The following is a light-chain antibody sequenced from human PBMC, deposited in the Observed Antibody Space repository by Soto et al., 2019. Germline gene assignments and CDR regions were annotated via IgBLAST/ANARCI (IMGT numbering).Light chain of an antibody. Sequence: QSVLTQPPSASGTPGQRVTISCSGSSSNIGSNTVNWYQQLPGTAPKLLIYSNNQRPSGVPDRFSRSKSGTSASLAISGLQSEDEADYYCAAWDDSLNAHYVFGTGTKVTVL. CDR1: SSNIGSNT. V-gene: IGLV1-44*01. CDR2: SNN. CDR3: AAWDDSLNAHYV. J-gene: IGLJ1*01.